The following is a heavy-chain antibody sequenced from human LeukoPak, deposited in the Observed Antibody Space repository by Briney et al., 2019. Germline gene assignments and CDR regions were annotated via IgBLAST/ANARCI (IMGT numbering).Heavy chain of an antibody. Sequence: GGSLRLSCAASGFTFDSYSMNWVRQAPGKGLEWVSYISSSRSTIYYADSVKGRFTISRDNAKNSLYLQMNSLRAEDTAVYYCAQSFDNWGQGTLVTVSS. CDR3: AQSFDN. CDR2: ISSSRSTI. CDR1: GFTFDSYS. J-gene: IGHJ4*02. V-gene: IGHV3-48*04.